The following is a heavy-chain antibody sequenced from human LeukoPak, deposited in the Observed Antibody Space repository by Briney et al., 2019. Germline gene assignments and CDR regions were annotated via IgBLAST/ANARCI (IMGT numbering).Heavy chain of an antibody. CDR1: GFSFSKYA. J-gene: IGHJ3*02. Sequence: PGRSLRVSCAASGFSFSKYAMDWVRQAPGKGLEWVAIISKDGSMRYYADSVKGRFTVSRDNSNNTLSLQMNSLKSEDTAVYYCAGEKFDIWGQGTMVTVSA. CDR2: ISKDGSMR. CDR3: AGEKFDI. V-gene: IGHV3-30*04.